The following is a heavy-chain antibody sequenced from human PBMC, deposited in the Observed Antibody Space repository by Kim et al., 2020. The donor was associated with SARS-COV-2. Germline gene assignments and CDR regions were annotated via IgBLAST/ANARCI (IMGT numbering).Heavy chain of an antibody. J-gene: IGHJ6*02. D-gene: IGHD3-3*01. CDR2: INPNSGGT. CDR1: GYTFTGYY. Sequence: ASVKVSCKASGYTFTGYYMHWVRQAPGQGLEWMGWINPNSGGTNYAQKFQGRVTMTRDTSISTAYMELSRLRSDDTAVYYCARANRITIFGVENRGGMDVWGQGTTVTVSS. CDR3: ARANRITIFGVENRGGMDV. V-gene: IGHV1-2*02.